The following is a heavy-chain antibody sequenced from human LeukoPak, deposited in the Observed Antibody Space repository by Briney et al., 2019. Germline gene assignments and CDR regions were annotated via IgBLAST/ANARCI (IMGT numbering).Heavy chain of an antibody. V-gene: IGHV3-30*18. Sequence: GGSLRLSCVASGFIFSDYAMHWVRQAPGKGLEWVAVISYDGSNKYYSDSVKGRFTISRDNSKNTLYLQMNSLRAEDTAVYYCAKVPLTLDTAMAGGLYYYYYMDVWGKGTTVTVSS. D-gene: IGHD5-18*01. CDR1: GFIFSDYA. J-gene: IGHJ6*03. CDR2: ISYDGSNK. CDR3: AKVPLTLDTAMAGGLYYYYYMDV.